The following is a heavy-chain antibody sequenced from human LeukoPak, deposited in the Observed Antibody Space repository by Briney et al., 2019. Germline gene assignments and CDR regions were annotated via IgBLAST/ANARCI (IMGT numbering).Heavy chain of an antibody. D-gene: IGHD6-6*01. J-gene: IGHJ4*02. Sequence: GGSLRLSCAASGFSFSTYTMSWVRQAPGKGLEWVSAISNSGGNTYYADSLKGRFTISRDNSNNTLYLQTYGLRAEDTAVYYCARGTGIARPDYWGQGTLVTVSS. CDR3: ARGTGIARPDY. V-gene: IGHV3-23*01. CDR1: GFSFSTYT. CDR2: ISNSGGNT.